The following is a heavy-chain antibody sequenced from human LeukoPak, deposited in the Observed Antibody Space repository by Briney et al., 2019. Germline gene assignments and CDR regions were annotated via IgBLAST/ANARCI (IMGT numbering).Heavy chain of an antibody. Sequence: GGSLRLSCAASGFTFSSYSMNWVRQAPGKGLEWVSSISSSSSYIYYADSVKGRFTISRDNAKNPLYLQMNSLRAEDTAVYYCARDLDSSGPPFDYWGQGTLVTVSS. CDR2: ISSSSSYI. CDR3: ARDLDSSGPPFDY. J-gene: IGHJ4*02. CDR1: GFTFSSYS. V-gene: IGHV3-21*01. D-gene: IGHD3-22*01.